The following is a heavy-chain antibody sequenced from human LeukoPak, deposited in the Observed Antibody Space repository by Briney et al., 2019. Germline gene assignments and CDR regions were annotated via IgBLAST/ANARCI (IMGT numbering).Heavy chain of an antibody. V-gene: IGHV4-34*01. CDR3: ARGRDSSSWYYSHFDY. J-gene: IGHJ4*02. CDR2: INHSGST. Sequence: SETLSLTCAVYGGSFSGYYWSWIHQPPGKGLEWIGEINHSGSTNYNPSLKSRVTISVDTSKNQFSLKLSSVTAADTAVYYCARGRDSSSWYYSHFDYWGQGTLVTVSS. D-gene: IGHD6-13*01. CDR1: GGSFSGYY.